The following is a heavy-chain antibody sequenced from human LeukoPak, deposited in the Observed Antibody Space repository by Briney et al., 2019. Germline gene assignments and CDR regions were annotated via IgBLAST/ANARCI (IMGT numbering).Heavy chain of an antibody. V-gene: IGHV4-59*12. Sequence: SETLSLTCTVSGGSLSSYFWSWIRQPPGKGLEWIGYIHNSATTNCNPSLKSRVTISLDTAKNQFSLKLTSVTAADTAVYFCARSRGGFGDYGSWFDPWGQGTLVTVSS. J-gene: IGHJ5*02. CDR1: GGSLSSYF. D-gene: IGHD4-17*01. CDR2: IHNSATT. CDR3: ARSRGGFGDYGSWFDP.